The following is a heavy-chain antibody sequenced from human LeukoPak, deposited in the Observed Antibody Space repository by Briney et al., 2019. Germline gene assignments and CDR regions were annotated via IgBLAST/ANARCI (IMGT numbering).Heavy chain of an antibody. CDR1: GFNFSTYG. V-gene: IGHV3-64D*06. J-gene: IGHJ4*02. D-gene: IGHD2-15*01. CDR3: LTPLVATLEGY. CDR2: ISNDGGRT. Sequence: GGSLRLSCSAAGFNFSTYGMYWVRQAPGKGLEYVSAISNDGGRTYYADSVKGRFTISRDNSQNTLYLQMSSLRPEDTAIYYCLTPLVATLEGYWGQGTLVTVSS.